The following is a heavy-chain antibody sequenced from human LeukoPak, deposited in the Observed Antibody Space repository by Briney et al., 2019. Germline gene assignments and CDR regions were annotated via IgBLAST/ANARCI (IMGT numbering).Heavy chain of an antibody. Sequence: SVKVSCKAAGGTFSSYAISWVRQAPGQGLEWMGRIIPIFGTANYAQKFQGRVTITTDESTSTAYMELSSLRSEDTAVYYCARAAAAAPYGFDPWGQGTLVTVSS. CDR1: GGTFSSYA. V-gene: IGHV1-69*05. D-gene: IGHD6-13*01. CDR2: IIPIFGTA. CDR3: ARAAAAAPYGFDP. J-gene: IGHJ5*02.